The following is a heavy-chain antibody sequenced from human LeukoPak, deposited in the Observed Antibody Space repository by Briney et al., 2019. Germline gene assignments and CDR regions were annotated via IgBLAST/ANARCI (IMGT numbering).Heavy chain of an antibody. CDR1: GDSINSHY. CDR2: IFYSGNA. D-gene: IGHD4-11*01. V-gene: IGHV4-59*11. CDR3: ARTGDYSRSTGGWFDP. Sequence: PSETLSLTCTVFGDSINSHYRSWVRQAPGKGLEWIGYIFYSGNANYSPSLRSRVTISIDTSKKQFSLRLTSVTTADTAVYFCARTGDYSRSTGGWFDPWGQGTLVTVSS. J-gene: IGHJ5*02.